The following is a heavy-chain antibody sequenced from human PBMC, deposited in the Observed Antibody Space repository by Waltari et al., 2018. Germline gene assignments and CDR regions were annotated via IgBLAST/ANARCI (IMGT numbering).Heavy chain of an antibody. CDR2: INHSGRT. V-gene: IGHV4-34*01. Sequence: QVQLQQWGAGLLKPSETLSLTCAVYGGSFSGYYWSWIRQPPGKGLAWIGEINHSGRTNYNPALKSRVTISVDTSKNQFSLKLSSVTAADTAVYYCAREVVILDAFDIWGQGTMVTVSS. D-gene: IGHD3-22*01. CDR1: GGSFSGYY. J-gene: IGHJ3*02. CDR3: AREVVILDAFDI.